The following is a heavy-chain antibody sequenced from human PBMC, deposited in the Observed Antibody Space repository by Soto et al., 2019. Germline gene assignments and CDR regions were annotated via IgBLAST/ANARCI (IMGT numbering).Heavy chain of an antibody. V-gene: IGHV4-31*03. D-gene: IGHD3-22*01. Sequence: QVQLQESGPGLVKPSQTLSLTCTVSGGSVSSGGYYWSWLRPHPGMGREWIGYIHDSGNTGSNQSLNSRFTISLDTSQNQFSLRLSSVTAADTAVYYCARGRGSAYYFDYWGQGTLVTVSS. CDR2: IHDSGNT. CDR3: ARGRGSAYYFDY. CDR1: GGSVSSGGYY. J-gene: IGHJ4*02.